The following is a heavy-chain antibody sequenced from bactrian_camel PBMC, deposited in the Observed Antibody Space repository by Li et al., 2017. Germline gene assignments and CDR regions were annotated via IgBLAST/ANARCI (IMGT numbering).Heavy chain of an antibody. Sequence: HVQLVESGGGSVQAGGSLRLSCVASVDTIGRYCMGWFRQIPDKEREGVAGIESDGSTSYADSVKGRFTVSQDSAKNILYLQMNSLKSEDTALYYCAIRDVLGGNPWPFAYWGQGTQVTVS. CDR3: AIRDVLGGNPWPFAY. J-gene: IGHJ6*01. CDR2: IESDGST. D-gene: IGHD6*01. CDR1: VDTIGRYC. V-gene: IGHV3S55*01.